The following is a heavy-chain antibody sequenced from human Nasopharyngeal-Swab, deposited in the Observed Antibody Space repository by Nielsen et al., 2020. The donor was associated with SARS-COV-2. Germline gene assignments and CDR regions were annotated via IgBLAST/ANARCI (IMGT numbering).Heavy chain of an antibody. Sequence: GESLKISCAASGFTFSSYAMHWVRQAPGKGLEWVAVISYDGSNKYYADSVKGRFTISRDNSKNTLYLQMNSLRAEDTALYYCAKDMSPNTYYYYMDVWGKGTTVTVSS. CDR3: AKDMSPNTYYYYMDV. V-gene: IGHV3-30-3*01. D-gene: IGHD3-10*02. J-gene: IGHJ6*03. CDR1: GFTFSSYA. CDR2: ISYDGSNK.